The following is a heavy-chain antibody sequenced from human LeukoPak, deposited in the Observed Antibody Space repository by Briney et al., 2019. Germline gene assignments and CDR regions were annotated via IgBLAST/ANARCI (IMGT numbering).Heavy chain of an antibody. CDR3: ARGPLEWLSFFDY. Sequence: SVKVSCKASGGTFSSYAISWVRQAPGQGLEWMGGIIPIFGTANYAQKFQGRVTITADKSTSTAYMELSSLRSEDMAVYYCARGPLEWLSFFDYWGQGTLVTVSS. V-gene: IGHV1-69*06. D-gene: IGHD3-3*01. J-gene: IGHJ4*02. CDR1: GGTFSSYA. CDR2: IIPIFGTA.